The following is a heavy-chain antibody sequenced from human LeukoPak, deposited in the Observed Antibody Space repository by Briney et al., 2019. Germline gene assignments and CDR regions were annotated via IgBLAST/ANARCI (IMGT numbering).Heavy chain of an antibody. CDR2: IYTSGST. D-gene: IGHD3-10*01. CDR3: ARGGYYGSGYYFDY. CDR1: GGSISSYY. Sequence: SSETLSLTCTVSGGSISSYYWSWIRQPAGKGLEWIGRIYTSGSTNYNPSLKSRVTMSVDTSKNQFSLKLSSVTAADTAVYYRARGGYYGSGYYFDYWGQGTLVTVSS. V-gene: IGHV4-4*07. J-gene: IGHJ4*02.